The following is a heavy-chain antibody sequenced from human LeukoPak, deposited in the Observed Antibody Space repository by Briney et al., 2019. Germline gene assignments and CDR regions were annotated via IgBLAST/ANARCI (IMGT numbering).Heavy chain of an antibody. Sequence: GGSLRLSCAASGFTVSSNYMSWVRQAPGKGLEWVSVIYSGGSTYYADSVKGRFTISRDNSKNTLYLQVNSLRAEDTAVYYCASASSGWYRDAFDIWGQGTMVTASS. CDR1: GFTVSSNY. J-gene: IGHJ3*02. CDR2: IYSGGST. D-gene: IGHD6-19*01. V-gene: IGHV3-53*01. CDR3: ASASSGWYRDAFDI.